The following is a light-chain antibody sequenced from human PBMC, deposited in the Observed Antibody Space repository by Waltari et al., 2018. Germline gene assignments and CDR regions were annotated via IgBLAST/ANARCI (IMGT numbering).Light chain of an antibody. CDR1: QSINNW. CDR2: KAS. CDR3: QQYKTYWS. V-gene: IGKV1-5*03. Sequence: DIQMTQSPSTLSASVGDRVSITCRASQSINNWLAWYQHKPGKAPNLLIYKASRLESGVPSRFSGSGFGTEFTLTISSLQPDDVATYYCQQYKTYWSFGQGTKLEIK. J-gene: IGKJ2*01.